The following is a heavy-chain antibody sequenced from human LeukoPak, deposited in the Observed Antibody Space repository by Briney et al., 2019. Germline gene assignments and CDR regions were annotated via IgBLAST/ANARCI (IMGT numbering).Heavy chain of an antibody. J-gene: IGHJ4*02. V-gene: IGHV3-48*03. CDR2: ISSSATFI. CDR1: GFTFSSYE. Sequence: GGSLRLSCAASGFTFSSYEMNWVRQAPGKGLEWVSYISSSATFIYYADSVKGRFTISRDNAKNSLYLQMNSLRAEDTAVYYCARETRVRWTDYWGQGILVTVSS. CDR3: ARETRVRWTDY. D-gene: IGHD5-24*01.